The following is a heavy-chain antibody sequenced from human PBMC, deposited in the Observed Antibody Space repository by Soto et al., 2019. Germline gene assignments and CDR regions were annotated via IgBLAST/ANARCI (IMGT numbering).Heavy chain of an antibody. J-gene: IGHJ6*02. CDR3: ARLGDSSGWQSHVYYYYYGMDV. V-gene: IGHV5-10-1*03. Sequence: EVQLVQSGAEVKKPGESLRISCKGSGYSFTSYWISWVRQMPGKGLEWMGRIDPSDSYTNYSPSFQGHVTISADKSISTAYLQWSSLKASDTAMYYCARLGDSSGWQSHVYYYYYGMDVWGQGTTVTVSS. D-gene: IGHD6-19*01. CDR2: IDPSDSYT. CDR1: GYSFTSYW.